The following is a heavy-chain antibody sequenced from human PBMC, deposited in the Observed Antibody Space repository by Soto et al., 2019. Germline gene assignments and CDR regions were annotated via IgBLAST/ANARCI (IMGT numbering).Heavy chain of an antibody. D-gene: IGHD6-6*01. CDR3: ARSKYSISSFDY. Sequence: SGPTLVNPTHTRTLTCTFSGFSLSTDDVGVGWIRQPPGKALDWLAVIYWDDDKRYSPSLKSRLTITKDTSKNQVLLTMTNMDPVDTATYFCARSKYSISSFDYWGQGALVTVSS. CDR1: GFSLSTDDVG. CDR2: IYWDDDK. J-gene: IGHJ4*02. V-gene: IGHV2-5*02.